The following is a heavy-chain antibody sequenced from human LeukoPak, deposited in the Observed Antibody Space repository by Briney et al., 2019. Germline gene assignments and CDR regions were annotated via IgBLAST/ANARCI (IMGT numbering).Heavy chain of an antibody. J-gene: IGHJ3*02. Sequence: GGSLRLSCAASGFTLSGYWMSWVRQAPGKGLEWVANIKQDGSEKYYVDSVKGRFTISRDNAKNSLYLQMNSLRAEDTAVYYCARDLNHGISDAFDIWGQGTMVTVSS. CDR1: GFTLSGYW. V-gene: IGHV3-7*01. CDR3: ARDLNHGISDAFDI. CDR2: IKQDGSEK. D-gene: IGHD1-14*01.